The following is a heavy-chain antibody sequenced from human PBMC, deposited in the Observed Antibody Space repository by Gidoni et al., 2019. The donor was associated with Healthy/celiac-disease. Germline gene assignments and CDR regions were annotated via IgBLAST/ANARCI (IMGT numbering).Heavy chain of an antibody. J-gene: IGHJ4*02. D-gene: IGHD6-13*01. CDR3: ARDQGSSLDY. CDR2: IWYDGSNK. CDR1: GFTSSSYG. Sequence: QVQLVESGGGVVQPGRSLILSCTASGFTSSSYGMHWVRQAPGKGLGWVEVIWYDGSNKYYADYVKGRLTISRENSKNTLYLQMNNLRAEDTAVYYCARDQGSSLDYWGQGTLVTVSS. V-gene: IGHV3-33*01.